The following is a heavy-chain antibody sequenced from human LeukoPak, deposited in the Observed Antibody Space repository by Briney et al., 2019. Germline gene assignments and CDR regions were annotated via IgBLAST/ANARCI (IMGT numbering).Heavy chain of an antibody. D-gene: IGHD2-15*01. CDR2: ISSSGSTI. CDR3: AREYCSGGSCYPNPAFDI. Sequence: TLRLSCAASGFTFSDYYISWIRHNPGKGLERVSYISSSGSTIYYADSVKGRFTISRDHAKNSLYLQMNSLSAESTPVYYWAREYCSGGSCYPNPAFDIWGQGTMVTVSS. J-gene: IGHJ3*02. V-gene: IGHV3-11*01. CDR1: GFTFSDYY.